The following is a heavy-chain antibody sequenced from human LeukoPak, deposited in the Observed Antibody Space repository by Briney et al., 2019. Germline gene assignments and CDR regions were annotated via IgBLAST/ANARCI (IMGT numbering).Heavy chain of an antibody. CDR3: ARGRWSTTTASYYFDS. CDR2: INAGSGNT. CDR1: GYIFTDYA. V-gene: IGHV1-3*01. J-gene: IGHJ4*02. Sequence: GASVKVSCKASGYIFTDYAINWVRQAPGERLEWMGWINAGSGNTKYSQKFQGRVTITRDRSASTAYMELNSLRSEDTAVYYCARGRWSTTTASYYFDSWGQGSLVTVS. D-gene: IGHD5/OR15-5a*01.